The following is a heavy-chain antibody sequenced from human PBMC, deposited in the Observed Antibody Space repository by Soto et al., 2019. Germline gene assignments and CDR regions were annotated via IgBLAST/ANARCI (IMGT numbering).Heavy chain of an antibody. Sequence: QLQLQESGSGLVKPSQTLSLTCAVSGGSISSGGSSWSWIRQPPGKGLEWIGYMYHSGRTNYKPALKRRVTISIDRSKNQSSLKLRSVIAADTAVSYSARVPGYRGQGILVTVSS. J-gene: IGHJ4*02. CDR1: GGSISSGGSS. D-gene: IGHD2-2*01. V-gene: IGHV4-30-2*01. CDR3: ARVPGY. CDR2: MYHSGRT.